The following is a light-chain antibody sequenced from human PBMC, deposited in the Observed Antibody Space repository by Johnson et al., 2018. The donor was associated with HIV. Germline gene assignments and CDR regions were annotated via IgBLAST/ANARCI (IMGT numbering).Light chain of an antibody. Sequence: QSMLTQPPSVSAAPGQKVTISCSGSSSNIGNNYVSWYQQLPGTAPKLLIYDNNKRPSGIPDRFSGSKSGTSATLGITRLQTGDEAEYYCGTWDTGLSDPYVFGTGTKVTVL. CDR3: GTWDTGLSDPYV. V-gene: IGLV1-51*01. CDR2: DNN. CDR1: SSNIGNNY. J-gene: IGLJ1*01.